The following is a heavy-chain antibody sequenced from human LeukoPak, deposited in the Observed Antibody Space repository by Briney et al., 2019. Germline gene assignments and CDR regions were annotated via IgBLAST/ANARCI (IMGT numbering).Heavy chain of an antibody. J-gene: IGHJ4*02. CDR3: ARHGLGYCRGDCCSPYRHFDY. CDR2: IDYSGTT. D-gene: IGHD2-21*01. Sequence: SETLSLTCTVSGGSITRNTYYWGWIRQPPGNGLEWIGTIDYSGTTYYNPSLKSRVTISVDPSKNQFSLKLNSVTAADTAVYYCARHGLGYCRGDCCSPYRHFDYWGQGTLVTVSS. CDR1: GGSITRNTYY. V-gene: IGHV4-39*01.